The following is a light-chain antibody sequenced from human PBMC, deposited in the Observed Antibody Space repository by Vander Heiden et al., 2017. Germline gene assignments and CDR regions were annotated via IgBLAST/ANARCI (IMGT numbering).Light chain of an antibody. V-gene: IGLV2-14*03. CDR1: SSDVGGYNY. Sequence: QSALTQPASVSGSPAQSITISCTGTSSDVGGYNYVSWYQQHPGKAPKLMIYDVSNRPSGVSSRFSGSKSGNTASLTISGLQAEDEADYYCSSYTSSSPFVFGTGTKVTVL. CDR2: DVS. J-gene: IGLJ1*01. CDR3: SSYTSSSPFV.